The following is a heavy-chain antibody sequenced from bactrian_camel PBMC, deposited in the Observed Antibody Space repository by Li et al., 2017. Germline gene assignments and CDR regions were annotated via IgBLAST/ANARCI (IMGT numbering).Heavy chain of an antibody. V-gene: IGHV3S53*01. CDR1: RGFDDANA. CDR2: ISPDGKE. Sequence: VQLVESGGGSVQIEGSLTLACAASRGFDDANAEWGWFRQAAGAQCEMVASISPDGKEYYSDSVKGRATISRDNAKNTLYLKLNNLQTEDTAIYYCAKCPDGSGPRCRGVTPRDMPGQGTQVTVS. J-gene: IGHJ4*01. D-gene: IGHD6*01.